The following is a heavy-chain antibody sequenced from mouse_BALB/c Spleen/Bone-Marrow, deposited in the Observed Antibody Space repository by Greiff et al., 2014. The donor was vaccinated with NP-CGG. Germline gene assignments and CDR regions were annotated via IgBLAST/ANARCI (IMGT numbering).Heavy chain of an antibody. CDR1: GFNIKDTY. J-gene: IGHJ1*01. CDR2: IDPANGDT. Sequence: VQLQQPGSELVKPGASVKLSCAASGFNIKDTYMHWVKQRPEQGLEWIGRIDPANGDTKYDPKFQGKATKTADTSSNTAYLQLSSLTSEDTAVYYCTRPSFYYGSSYWYFDVWGAGTTVTVSS. V-gene: IGHV14-3*02. D-gene: IGHD1-1*01. CDR3: TRPSFYYGSSYWYFDV.